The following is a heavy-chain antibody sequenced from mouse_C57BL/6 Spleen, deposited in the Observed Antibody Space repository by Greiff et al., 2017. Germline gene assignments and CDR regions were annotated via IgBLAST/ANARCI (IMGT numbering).Heavy chain of an antibody. CDR3: ASYYYGSSPSWFAY. CDR1: GFTFSDYG. D-gene: IGHD1-1*01. CDR2: ISSGSSTI. J-gene: IGHJ3*01. Sequence: EVKLVESGGGLVKPGGSLKLSCAASGFTFSDYGMHWVRQAPEKGLEWVAYISSGSSTIYYADTVKGRFTISSDNAKNTLFLQMTSLRSEDTAMYYCASYYYGSSPSWFAYWGQGTLVTVSA. V-gene: IGHV5-17*01.